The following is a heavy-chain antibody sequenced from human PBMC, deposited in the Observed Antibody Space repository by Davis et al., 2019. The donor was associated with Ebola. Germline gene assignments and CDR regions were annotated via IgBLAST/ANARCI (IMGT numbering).Heavy chain of an antibody. D-gene: IGHD6-19*01. Sequence: PGGSLRLSCAASGFTLSYAWMSWVRQAPGKGLEWVGRIKSKTDGRPTDYAAPAKGRFTISRDDSKNTVYLQMNSLKIEDTAVYYCTTRTAVTDVHAFDIWGQGTMVTVSS. V-gene: IGHV3-15*01. CDR2: IKSKTDGRPT. J-gene: IGHJ3*02. CDR3: TTRTAVTDVHAFDI. CDR1: GFTLSYAW.